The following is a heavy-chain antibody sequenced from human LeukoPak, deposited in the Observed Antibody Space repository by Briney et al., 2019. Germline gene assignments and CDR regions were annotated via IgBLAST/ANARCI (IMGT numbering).Heavy chain of an antibody. Sequence: PGGSLRLSCAASGFTFSSYWMGWVRQAPGKGLEWVANIKQDGSEKYYVDSVKGRFTISRDNAKNSLYLQMNSLRAEDTAVYYCARDTDNWNYDVWGQGTLVTVSS. CDR2: IKQDGSEK. CDR3: ARDTDNWNYDV. V-gene: IGHV3-7*01. CDR1: GFTFSSYW. J-gene: IGHJ4*02. D-gene: IGHD1-7*01.